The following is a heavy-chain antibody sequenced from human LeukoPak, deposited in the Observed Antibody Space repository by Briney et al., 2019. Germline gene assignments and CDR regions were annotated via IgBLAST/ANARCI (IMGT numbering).Heavy chain of an antibody. V-gene: IGHV1-8*01. CDR3: ASQDHRIAAAGTYYYYYYGMDV. J-gene: IGHJ6*02. CDR2: MNPNSGNT. CDR1: GYTFTSYD. Sequence: ASVKVSCKASGYTFTSYDINWVRQATGQGLEWMGWMNPNSGNTGYAQKFQGRVTMTRNTSISTAYMELSSLRSEDTAVYYCASQDHRIAAAGTYYYYYYGMDVWGQGTTVTVS. D-gene: IGHD6-13*01.